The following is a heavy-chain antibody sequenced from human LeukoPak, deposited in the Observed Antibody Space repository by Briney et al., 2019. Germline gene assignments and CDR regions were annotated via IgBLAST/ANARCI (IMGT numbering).Heavy chain of an antibody. Sequence: PSETLSLTCTVSGGSISSSSYYWGWIRQPPGKGLEWIGSIYYSGSTYYNPSLKSRVTMSVDTSKNQFSLKLSSVTAADAAVYYCARLMGTIFGVVIKAYYFDYWGQGTLVTVSS. CDR3: ARLMGTIFGVVIKAYYFDY. CDR1: GGSISSSSYY. J-gene: IGHJ4*02. V-gene: IGHV4-39*01. D-gene: IGHD3-3*01. CDR2: IYYSGST.